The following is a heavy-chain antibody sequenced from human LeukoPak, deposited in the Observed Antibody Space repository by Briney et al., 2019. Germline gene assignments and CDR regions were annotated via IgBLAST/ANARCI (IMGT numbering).Heavy chain of an antibody. Sequence: SETLSLTCTVSGGSISSYYWSWIRQPAGKGLEWLGRFHASGSTNYNPSLKSRVTMSVDTSQNQFSLKLSSVTAADTAVYYCARESGSYFFYFDYWGQGTLVTVSS. CDR1: GGSISSYY. J-gene: IGHJ4*02. V-gene: IGHV4-4*07. CDR3: ARESGSYFFYFDY. D-gene: IGHD1-26*01. CDR2: FHASGST.